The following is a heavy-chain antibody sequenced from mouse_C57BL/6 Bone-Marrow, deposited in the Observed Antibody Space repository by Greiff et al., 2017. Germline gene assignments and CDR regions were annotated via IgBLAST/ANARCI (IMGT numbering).Heavy chain of an antibody. CDR1: GFTFSDYY. J-gene: IGHJ2*01. CDR2: ISNGGGST. CDR3: ARPYDYDGYYFDY. V-gene: IGHV5-12*01. D-gene: IGHD2-4*01. Sequence: EVHLVESGGGLMQPGGSLKLSCAASGFTFSDYYMYWVRQTPEKRLEWVAYISNGGGSTYYPDTVKGRFTISRDNAKNTLYLQMSRLKSEDTAMYYCARPYDYDGYYFDYWGQGTTLTVSS.